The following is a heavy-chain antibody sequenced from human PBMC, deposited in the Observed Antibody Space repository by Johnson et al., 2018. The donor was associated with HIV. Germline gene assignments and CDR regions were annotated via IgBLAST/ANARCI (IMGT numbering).Heavy chain of an antibody. CDR2: IRYDETNK. CDR1: GFIFSNYW. D-gene: IGHD1-26*01. CDR3: ARASGFDI. Sequence: VQLVESGGGLVQPGGSLRLSCAASGFIFSNYWMTWVRQTPGKGLEWVAFIRYDETNKYYADSVKGRFTISRDNAKNSLYLQMNSLRVDDTAVYYCARASGFDIWGQGTMVTVSS. J-gene: IGHJ3*02. V-gene: IGHV3-7*01.